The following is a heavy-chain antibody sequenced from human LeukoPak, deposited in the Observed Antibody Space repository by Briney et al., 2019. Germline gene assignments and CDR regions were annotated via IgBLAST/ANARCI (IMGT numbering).Heavy chain of an antibody. CDR1: GGTFSSYA. Sequence: SVKVSCKASGGTFSSYAISWVRQARGQGREWMGGIIPIFATANYAQKLQGRVTITADESTSTAYMELSSLRSEDTAVYYCARGPITTRSHFDYWGQGTLVTVSS. J-gene: IGHJ4*02. D-gene: IGHD3-22*01. CDR2: IIPIFATA. CDR3: ARGPITTRSHFDY. V-gene: IGHV1-69*13.